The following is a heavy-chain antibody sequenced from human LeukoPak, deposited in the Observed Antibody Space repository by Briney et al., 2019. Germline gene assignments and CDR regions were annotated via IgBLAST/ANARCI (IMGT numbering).Heavy chain of an antibody. CDR3: ARDQPYYYGSGSSNFDY. D-gene: IGHD3-10*01. CDR2: IYYSGST. Sequence: SETLSLTCTVSGGSISSYYWSWIRQPPGKGLEWIGYIYYSGSTNYNPSLKSRVTISVDTSKNQFSLKLSSVTAADTAVYYCARDQPYYYGSGSSNFDYWGQGTLVTVSS. CDR1: GGSISSYY. J-gene: IGHJ4*02. V-gene: IGHV4-59*12.